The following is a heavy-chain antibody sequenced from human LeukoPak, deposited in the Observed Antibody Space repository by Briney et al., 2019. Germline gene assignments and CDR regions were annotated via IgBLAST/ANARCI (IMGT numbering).Heavy chain of an antibody. CDR1: GFNFSYYA. V-gene: IGHV3-33*01. J-gene: IGHJ4*02. D-gene: IGHD1-26*01. CDR2: IWFDGSNE. Sequence: GGSLRLSCTASGFNFSYYAIHWVRQAPGKGLAWVALIWFDGSNEYYEDSVKGRFTISRDNSKDTVFLQMNSLTVDDTAVYYCARLVGGTTGATDFWGQGSLIPVS. CDR3: ARLVGGTTGATDF.